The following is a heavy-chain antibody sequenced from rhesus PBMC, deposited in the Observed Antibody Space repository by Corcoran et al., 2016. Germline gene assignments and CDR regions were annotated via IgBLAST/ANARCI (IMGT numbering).Heavy chain of an antibody. V-gene: IGHV4-160*01. J-gene: IGHJ4*01. CDR3: ARDRGYSGYSYFDY. CDR1: GGSISSNY. CDR2: IYGSSGST. Sequence: QVQLQESGPGLVKPSETLSLTCAVSGGSISSNYWSWIRQPPGKGLEWIGYIYGSSGSTHSNPSLKSRIPISTDTSKTQFSLELSSVTAADTAVYYCARDRGYSGYSYFDYWGQGVLVTVSS. D-gene: IGHD5-42*01.